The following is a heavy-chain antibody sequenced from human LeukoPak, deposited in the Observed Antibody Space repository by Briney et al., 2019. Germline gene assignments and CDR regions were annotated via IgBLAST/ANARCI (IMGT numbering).Heavy chain of an antibody. D-gene: IGHD3-3*02. V-gene: IGHV3-7*01. CDR1: GFTFGSYW. Sequence: GGSLRLSCAASGFTFGSYWMSWVRQAPGKGLEWVANIKQDGSEKYYVDSVKGRFTISRDNAKNSLYLQMNSLRAEDTAVYYCARVSFLEWLLSLDYWGQGTLVTVSS. CDR2: IKQDGSEK. J-gene: IGHJ4*02. CDR3: ARVSFLEWLLSLDY.